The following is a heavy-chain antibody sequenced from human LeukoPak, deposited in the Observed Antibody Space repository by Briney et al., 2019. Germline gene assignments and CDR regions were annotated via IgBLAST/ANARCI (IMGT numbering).Heavy chain of an antibody. CDR1: GGSISSYY. D-gene: IGHD2-2*01. V-gene: IGHV4-59*01. Sequence: PSETLSLTCTVSGGSISSYYWSWIRQPPGKGLEWIGYIYYSGSTNYNPSLKSRVTISVDTSKNQFSLKLSSVTAADTAVYYCATSSSSIVVVPAAQGGHDAFDIWGQGTMVTVSS. CDR2: IYYSGST. CDR3: ATSSSSIVVVPAAQGGHDAFDI. J-gene: IGHJ3*02.